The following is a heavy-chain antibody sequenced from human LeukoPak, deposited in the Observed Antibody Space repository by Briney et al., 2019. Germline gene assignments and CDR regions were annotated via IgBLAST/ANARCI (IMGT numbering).Heavy chain of an antibody. D-gene: IGHD2-21*02. Sequence: PGGSLRLSCAASGFTFSSYSMNWVRQAPGKGLEWVSSISSSSSYIYYADSVKGRFTISRDNAKNSLYLQMNSLRAEGTAVYYCARVDCGGDCYSPYYYGMDVWGQGTTVTVSS. J-gene: IGHJ6*02. V-gene: IGHV3-21*01. CDR2: ISSSSSYI. CDR3: ARVDCGGDCYSPYYYGMDV. CDR1: GFTFSSYS.